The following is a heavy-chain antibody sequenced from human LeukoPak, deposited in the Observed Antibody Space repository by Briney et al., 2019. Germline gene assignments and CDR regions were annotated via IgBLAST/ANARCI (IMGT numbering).Heavy chain of an antibody. Sequence: GESLKISCKGTGYSFTSYWIGWVRQMPGKGLEWMGIIYPGDSDTRYSPSFQGQVTISAGKSISTAYLQWSSLKASDTAMYYCARRETESLLTRGYVPATATGYFDYWGQGTLVTVSS. CDR1: GYSFTSYW. D-gene: IGHD2-2*01. CDR2: IYPGDSDT. CDR3: ARRETESLLTRGYVPATATGYFDY. V-gene: IGHV5-51*01. J-gene: IGHJ4*02.